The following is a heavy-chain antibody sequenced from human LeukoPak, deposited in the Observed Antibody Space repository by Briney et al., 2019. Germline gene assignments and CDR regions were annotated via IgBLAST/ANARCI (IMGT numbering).Heavy chain of an antibody. V-gene: IGHV5-51*01. CDR3: ARTNCSTTSCTPGFDY. D-gene: IGHD2-2*01. J-gene: IGHJ4*02. Sequence: GESLKISCKGSGYSFTSYRIGWVRQMPGKGLEWMGIIYPGDSDTRYSPSFQGQVTISADKSISTAYLQWSSLKASDTAMYYCARTNCSTTSCTPGFDYWGQGTLVTVSS. CDR2: IYPGDSDT. CDR1: GYSFTSYR.